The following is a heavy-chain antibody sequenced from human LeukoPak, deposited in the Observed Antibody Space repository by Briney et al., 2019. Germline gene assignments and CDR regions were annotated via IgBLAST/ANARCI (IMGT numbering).Heavy chain of an antibody. D-gene: IGHD4-17*01. CDR1: GGSISSYY. CDR2: IYYSGST. CDR3: ARSLTPDYVGWFDP. J-gene: IGHJ5*02. V-gene: IGHV4-59*08. Sequence: SETLSLACTVSGGSISSYYWSWIRQPPGKGLEWIGYIYYSGSTNYNPSLKSRVTISVDTSKNQFSLKLSSVTAADTAVYYCARSLTPDYVGWFDPWGQGTLVTVSS.